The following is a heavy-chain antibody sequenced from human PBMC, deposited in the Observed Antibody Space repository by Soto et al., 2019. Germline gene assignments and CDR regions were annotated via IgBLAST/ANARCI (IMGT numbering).Heavy chain of an antibody. V-gene: IGHV3-23*01. Sequence: EVQLLESGGGLVQPGGSLRLSCAASGFTFSSYAMSWVRQAPGKGLEWVSAISGSGGSTYYADSVKGRFTISRDNSKNTLYLQMNSLRAEDTAVYYCAKDLSRLEWLTSYYYYYGMDVWGQGTTVTVSS. CDR1: GFTFSSYA. CDR3: AKDLSRLEWLTSYYYYYGMDV. D-gene: IGHD3-3*01. CDR2: ISGSGGST. J-gene: IGHJ6*02.